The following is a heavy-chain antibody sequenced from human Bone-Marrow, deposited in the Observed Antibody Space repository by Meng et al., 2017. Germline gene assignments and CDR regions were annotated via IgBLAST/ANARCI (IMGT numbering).Heavy chain of an antibody. CDR2: IYPGDSDT. CDR1: GYSFTSYW. V-gene: IGHV5-51*01. CDR3: ARATMTTVTSDYFDY. Sequence: GGSLRLSCKGSGYSFTSYWIGWVRQMPGKGLEWMGIIYPGDSDTRYSPSFQGQVTISADKSISTAYLQWSSLKASDTAMYYCARATMTTVTSDYFDYWGQGTLVTVSS. D-gene: IGHD4-17*01. J-gene: IGHJ4*02.